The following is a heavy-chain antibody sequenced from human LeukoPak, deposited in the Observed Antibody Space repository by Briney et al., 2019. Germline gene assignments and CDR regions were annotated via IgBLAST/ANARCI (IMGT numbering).Heavy chain of an antibody. CDR2: IKKDVGEK. CDR1: GFTFSSHW. J-gene: IGHJ6*02. CDR3: ARGGPLTLNYYGMDV. D-gene: IGHD2-15*01. Sequence: GGSLRLSCAASGFTFSSHWMTWIRQAPGKGLEWVASIKKDVGEKFYVDSVKGRFTISRDNAKNSLYLHMNSLRVEDTAVYYCARGGPLTLNYYGMDVWGQGTTVTVSS. V-gene: IGHV3-7*01.